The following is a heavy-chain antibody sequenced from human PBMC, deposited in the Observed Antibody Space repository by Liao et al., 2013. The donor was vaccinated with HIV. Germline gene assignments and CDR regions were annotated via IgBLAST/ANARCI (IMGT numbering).Heavy chain of an antibody. CDR1: GGSISSYY. CDR2: IYTSGST. Sequence: QVQLQESGPGLVKPSETLSLTCTVSGGSISSYYWSWIRQPAGKGLEWIGRIYTSGSTNYNPSLKSRVTMSVDTSKNQFSLKLSSVTAADTAVYYCAREGAQNTIFGVVITGYNWFDPWGQGTLVTVSS. J-gene: IGHJ5*02. V-gene: IGHV4-4*07. CDR3: AREGAQNTIFGVVITGYNWFDP. D-gene: IGHD3-3*01.